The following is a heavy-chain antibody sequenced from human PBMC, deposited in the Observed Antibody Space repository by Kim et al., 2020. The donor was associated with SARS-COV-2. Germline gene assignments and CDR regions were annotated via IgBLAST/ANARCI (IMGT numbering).Heavy chain of an antibody. CDR3: AKDLTAYATISDY. CDR2: ITSSGGST. CDR1: GFTFSSYA. V-gene: IGHV3-23*01. J-gene: IGHJ4*02. Sequence: GGSLRLSCAASGFTFSSYASWVRQAPGKGLEWVSAITSSGGSTYYAESVKGRFTISRDNSKNMLYLQMNSLRAEDTAVYYCAKDLTAYATISDYWGQGTRVTVSS. D-gene: IGHD3-3*02.